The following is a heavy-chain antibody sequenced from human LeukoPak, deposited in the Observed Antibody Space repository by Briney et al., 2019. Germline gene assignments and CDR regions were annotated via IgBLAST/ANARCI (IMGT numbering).Heavy chain of an antibody. Sequence: PGGSLRLSCAASGFTFSSYAISWVRQAPGKGLEWVSAISGSGGSTYYADSVKGRFTISRDNSKNTLYLQMNSLRAEDTAVYYCAKDRRYVVGMDVWGQGTTVTVSS. J-gene: IGHJ6*02. CDR1: GFTFSSYA. V-gene: IGHV3-23*01. D-gene: IGHD3-16*01. CDR2: ISGSGGST. CDR3: AKDRRYVVGMDV.